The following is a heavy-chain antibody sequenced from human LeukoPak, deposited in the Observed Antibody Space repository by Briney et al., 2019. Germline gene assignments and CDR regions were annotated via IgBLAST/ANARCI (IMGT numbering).Heavy chain of an antibody. CDR2: IIPIFGTA. J-gene: IGHJ5*02. CDR3: ARRRSWGGYEFNWFDP. CDR1: GGTFSSYA. V-gene: IGHV1-69*06. Sequence: GASVKVSCKASGGTFSSYAISWVRQAPGQGLEWMGGIIPIFGTANYAQKFQGRVTITADKSTSTAYMELSSLRSEDTAVYYCARRRSWGGYEFNWFDPWGQGTLVTVSS. D-gene: IGHD5-12*01.